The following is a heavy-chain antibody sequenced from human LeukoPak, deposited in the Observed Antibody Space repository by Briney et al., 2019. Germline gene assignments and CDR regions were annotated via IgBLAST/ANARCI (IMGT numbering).Heavy chain of an antibody. D-gene: IGHD5-12*01. CDR3: ARAGGYASSWAY. CDR1: GFTFSSYW. V-gene: IGHV3-7*01. CDR2: IKQDGSEK. Sequence: GGSLRLSCAASGFTFSSYWMSWVRQAPGKGLEWVANIKQDGSEKNYVDSVKGRFTISRNNAKNSLDLQMNSLRGEDTAVYYCARAGGYASSWAYWGQGTLVTVSS. J-gene: IGHJ4*02.